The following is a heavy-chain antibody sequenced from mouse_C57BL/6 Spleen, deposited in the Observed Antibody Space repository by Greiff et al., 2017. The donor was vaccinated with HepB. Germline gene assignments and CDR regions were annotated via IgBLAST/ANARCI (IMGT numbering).Heavy chain of an antibody. CDR1: GYTFTDYY. J-gene: IGHJ2*01. CDR2: INPNNGGT. D-gene: IGHD2-4*01. V-gene: IGHV1-26*01. CDR3: ARRRLRRIDY. Sequence: VQLQQSGPELVKPGASVKISCKASGYTFTDYYMNWVKQSHGKSLEWIGDINPNNGGTSYNQKFKGKATLTVDKSSSTAYMELRSLTSEDSAVYYCARRRLRRIDYWGQGTTLTVSS.